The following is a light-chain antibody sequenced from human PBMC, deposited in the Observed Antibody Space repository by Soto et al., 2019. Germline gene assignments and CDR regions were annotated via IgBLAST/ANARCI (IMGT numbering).Light chain of an antibody. Sequence: QSALTQPASMSGSPGQSITISCTGTSSDVGGYNYVSWYQQHPGKAPKLMIYDVSNRPSGVSNRFSGSKSGNMASLTISGLQAEDEADYYCSSYTSSSTRGVFGGGTKLTVL. V-gene: IGLV2-14*01. J-gene: IGLJ2*01. CDR1: SSDVGGYNY. CDR2: DVS. CDR3: SSYTSSSTRGV.